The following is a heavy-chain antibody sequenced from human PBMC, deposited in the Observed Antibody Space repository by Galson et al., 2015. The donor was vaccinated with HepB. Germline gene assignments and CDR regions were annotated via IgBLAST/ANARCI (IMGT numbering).Heavy chain of an antibody. D-gene: IGHD6-19*01. CDR3: ARLDAVEQWLVNY. CDR2: IYYSGST. Sequence: ETLSLTCTVSGGSISSSSYYWGWIRQPPGKGLEWIGSIYYSGSTYYNPSLKSRVTISVDTSKNQFSPKLSSVTAADTAVYYCARLDAVEQWLVNYWGQGTLVTVSS. V-gene: IGHV4-39*01. CDR1: GGSISSSSYY. J-gene: IGHJ4*02.